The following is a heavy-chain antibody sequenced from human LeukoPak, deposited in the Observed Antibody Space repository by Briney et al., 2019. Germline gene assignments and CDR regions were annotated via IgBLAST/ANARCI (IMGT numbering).Heavy chain of an antibody. D-gene: IGHD4-17*01. CDR2: MNPNSGNT. Sequence: ASVKVSCKASGYTFTSYDINWVRQATGQGPEWMGWMNPNSGNTGYAQKFQGRVTMTRNTSISTAYMELSSLRSEDTAVYYCARGHYGDYYYYMDVWGKGTTVTVSS. CDR3: ARGHYGDYYYYMDV. CDR1: GYTFTSYD. J-gene: IGHJ6*03. V-gene: IGHV1-8*01.